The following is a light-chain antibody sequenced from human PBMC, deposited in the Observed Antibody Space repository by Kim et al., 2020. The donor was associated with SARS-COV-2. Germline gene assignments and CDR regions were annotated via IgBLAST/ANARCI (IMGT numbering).Light chain of an antibody. CDR3: QQYRSSVWT. J-gene: IGKJ1*01. V-gene: IGKV3-20*01. Sequence: EIVLTQSPGTLSLSPGERATLSCRASQSVSSSYLAWYQQKPGQAPRLLIYSASSRATGIPDRFSGSGSGTDFTLTISRLEPEDFAVYYCQQYRSSVWTFGQGTKVDIK. CDR1: QSVSSSY. CDR2: SAS.